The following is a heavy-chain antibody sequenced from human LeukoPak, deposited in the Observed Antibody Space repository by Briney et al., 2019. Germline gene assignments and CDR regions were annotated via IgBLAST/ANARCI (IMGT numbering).Heavy chain of an antibody. Sequence: PSETLSLTCSVSGSSITSVSYWAWIRQAPEKGLEWIGSLSHSGATYYNPSLTSRLSTSVDTSNNRFSLTLRSVTAADTAVYYCARHVRGSVASPWFDPWGQGALVTVSS. CDR2: LSHSGAT. CDR1: GSSITSVSY. D-gene: IGHD6-19*01. J-gene: IGHJ5*02. V-gene: IGHV4-38-2*02. CDR3: ARHVRGSVASPWFDP.